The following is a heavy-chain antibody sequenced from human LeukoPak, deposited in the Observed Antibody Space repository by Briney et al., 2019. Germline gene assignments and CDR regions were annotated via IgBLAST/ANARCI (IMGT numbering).Heavy chain of an antibody. V-gene: IGHV4-4*07. Sequence: SETLSLTCTVSGGSISSYYWSWIRQPAGKGLEWIGRIYTSGSTNYNPSLKSRVTMSVATSKNQFSLKLSSVTTADTAVYYCAREGRRIAAAGTLSYYYYYYMDVWGKGTTVTISS. CDR1: GGSISSYY. D-gene: IGHD6-13*01. CDR2: IYTSGST. J-gene: IGHJ6*03. CDR3: AREGRRIAAAGTLSYYYYYYMDV.